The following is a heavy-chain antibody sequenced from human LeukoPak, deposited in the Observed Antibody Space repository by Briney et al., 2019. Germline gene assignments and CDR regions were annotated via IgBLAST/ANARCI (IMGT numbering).Heavy chain of an antibody. CDR2: IYTRGNT. J-gene: IGHJ4*02. CDR3: ARGGGTNDDSWSGYAYSFDY. CDR1: GGSISNYY. D-gene: IGHD3-3*01. V-gene: IGHV4-4*07. Sequence: SETLSLTCIISGGSISNYYWSWIRQPAGKGLEWIGRIYTRGNTNYNPSLKSRVTMSVDTPKNEVSLKLTSVTAADTAVYFCARGGGTNDDSWSGYAYSFDYWGQGALVTVSS.